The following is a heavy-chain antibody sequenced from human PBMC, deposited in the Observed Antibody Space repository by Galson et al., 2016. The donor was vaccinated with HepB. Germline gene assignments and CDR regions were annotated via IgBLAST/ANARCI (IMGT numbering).Heavy chain of an antibody. CDR1: GGSVSSGDFY. CDR2: IYHSGTT. V-gene: IGHV4-61*08. J-gene: IGHJ4*02. Sequence: SETLSLTCTVSGGSVSSGDFYWSWIRQPPGKGLEWIGYIYHSGTTNYNPSLKSRVIISVDMSKNQFSLNLRSVTAADTAVYYCANGPAVAGTSFDHWGQGTLVTVSS. D-gene: IGHD6-19*01. CDR3: ANGPAVAGTSFDH.